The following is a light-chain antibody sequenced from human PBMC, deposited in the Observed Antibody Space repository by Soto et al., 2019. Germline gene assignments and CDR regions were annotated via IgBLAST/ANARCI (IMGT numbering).Light chain of an antibody. Sequence: QSALTQPASVSGSTGQSITISCTGTSSDVGDYKYVSWYQQHPDKAPKLIIFVNSNRPSGISNRFSASKSGNTASLTISGLQAEDEADYYCSSYTSSDTPYVFGTGTKVTVL. CDR3: SSYTSSDTPYV. J-gene: IGLJ1*01. V-gene: IGLV2-14*01. CDR2: VNS. CDR1: SSDVGDYKY.